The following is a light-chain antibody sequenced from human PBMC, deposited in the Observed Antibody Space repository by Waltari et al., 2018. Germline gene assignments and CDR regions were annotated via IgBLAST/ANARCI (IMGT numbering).Light chain of an antibody. CDR3: QQYYSTPNT. J-gene: IGKJ2*01. CDR2: WAS. CDR1: QSVLHTNNKDY. Sequence: DIVMTQSPDSLGVSLGERATINCKSSQSVLHTNNKDYLAWYQQKPGQPPKRLIYWASTREFGVPDRFSGSGSGTYFTLTISSLQAEDVAVYYCQQYYSTPNTFGQGTKLEIK. V-gene: IGKV4-1*01.